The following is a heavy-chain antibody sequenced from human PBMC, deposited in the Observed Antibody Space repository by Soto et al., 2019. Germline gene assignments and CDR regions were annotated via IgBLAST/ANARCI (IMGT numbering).Heavy chain of an antibody. CDR2: IYYSGST. D-gene: IGHD4-17*01. CDR3: ARARRPHYGGNSKLLDY. Sequence: QVQLQESGPGLVKPSQNLSLTCTVSGGSISSGGYYWSLIRQHPGKGLEWIGYIYYSGSTYYNPSLKSRVTISVDTSKNQFPLKLSSVTAADTAVYYCARARRPHYGGNSKLLDYWGQGTLVTVSS. CDR1: GGSISSGGYY. J-gene: IGHJ4*02. V-gene: IGHV4-31*03.